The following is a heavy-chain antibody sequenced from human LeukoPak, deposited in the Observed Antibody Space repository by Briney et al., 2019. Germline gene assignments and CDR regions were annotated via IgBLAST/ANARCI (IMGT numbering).Heavy chain of an antibody. J-gene: IGHJ5*02. CDR2: IYHSGST. V-gene: IGHV4-38-2*02. Sequence: SETLSLTCAVSGYSISSGYYWGWIRQPPGKGLEWIGSIYHSGSTYYNPSLKSRVTISVDTSKNQFSLKLSSVTAADTAVHYCARDWGFQWFDPWGQGTLVTVSS. D-gene: IGHD7-27*01. CDR1: GYSISSGYY. CDR3: ARDWGFQWFDP.